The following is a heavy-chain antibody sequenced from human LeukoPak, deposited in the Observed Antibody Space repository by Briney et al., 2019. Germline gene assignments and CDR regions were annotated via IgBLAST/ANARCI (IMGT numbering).Heavy chain of an antibody. CDR1: GFTFSSYA. D-gene: IGHD4-23*01. J-gene: IGHJ5*02. Sequence: PGGSLRLSCAASGFTFSSYAMSWVRQAPGKGLEWVSTIVGSADSTYYADSVKGRFTISRDNSKNTLYLQMNSLRAEDTAVYYCAGGELPNWFDPWGQGTLVTVSS. CDR2: IVGSADST. CDR3: AGGELPNWFDP. V-gene: IGHV3-23*01.